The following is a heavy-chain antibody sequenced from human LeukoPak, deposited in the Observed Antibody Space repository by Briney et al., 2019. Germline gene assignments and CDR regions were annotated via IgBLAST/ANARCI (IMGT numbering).Heavy chain of an antibody. J-gene: IGHJ4*02. V-gene: IGHV1-24*01. Sequence: GASVRVSCKASGYTFTSYYMHWVRQAPGKGLEWMGGFDPEDGETIYAQKFQGRVTMTEDTSTDTAYMELSSLRSEDTAVYYCATAPFGELDFSLDYWGQGTLVTVSS. CDR1: GYTFTSYY. CDR2: FDPEDGET. D-gene: IGHD3-10*01. CDR3: ATAPFGELDFSLDY.